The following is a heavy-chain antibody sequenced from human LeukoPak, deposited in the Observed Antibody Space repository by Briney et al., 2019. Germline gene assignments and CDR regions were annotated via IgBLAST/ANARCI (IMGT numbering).Heavy chain of an antibody. V-gene: IGHV4-31*03. D-gene: IGHD4-17*01. CDR1: GGSISSGGYY. CDR2: IYYSGST. CDR3: ASHDYGDSYWFDP. J-gene: IGHJ5*02. Sequence: SETLSLTCTVSGGSISSGGYYWSWIRQHPGKGLEWIGYIYYSGSTYYNPSLKSRVTISVDTSKNQFSLKLSSVTAADTAVYYCASHDYGDSYWFDPWGQGTLVTVSS.